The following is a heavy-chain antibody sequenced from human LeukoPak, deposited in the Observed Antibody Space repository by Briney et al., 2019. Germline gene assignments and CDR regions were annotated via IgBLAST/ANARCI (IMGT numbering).Heavy chain of an antibody. Sequence: PSETLSLTCTVSGGSISSSSHYWGWIRQPPGKGLEWIGSIFYSGSTYYNPSLKSRVTISVDTSKNQFSLKLSSVTAADTAVYYCARGRRDGYLNDAFDIWGQGTMVTVSS. V-gene: IGHV4-39*07. D-gene: IGHD5-24*01. J-gene: IGHJ3*02. CDR3: ARGRRDGYLNDAFDI. CDR1: GGSISSSSHY. CDR2: IFYSGST.